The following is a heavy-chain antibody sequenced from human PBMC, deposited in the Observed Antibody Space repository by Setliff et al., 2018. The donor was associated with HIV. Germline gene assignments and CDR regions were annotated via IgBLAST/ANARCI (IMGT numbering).Heavy chain of an antibody. CDR2: ISEYNGDT. CDR3: ARDLEVVPDWFDP. D-gene: IGHD2-15*01. J-gene: IGHJ5*02. V-gene: IGHV1-18*01. CDR1: GYTFTSYA. Sequence: ASVKVSCKASGYTFTSYAMNWVRQAPGQGLEWMGWISEYNGDTKYAQKLQGRVTMTTDTSTSTAYMELRSLRSGDTAVYYCARDLEVVPDWFDPWGQGTLVTVS.